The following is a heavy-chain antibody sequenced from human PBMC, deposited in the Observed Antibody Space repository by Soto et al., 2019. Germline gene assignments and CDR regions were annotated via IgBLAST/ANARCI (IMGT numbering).Heavy chain of an antibody. CDR2: INSDGSST. Sequence: GGSLRLSCAASGFTFSSYWMHWVRQAPGKGLVWVSRINSDGSSTSYADSVKGRFTISRDNAKNTLYLQMNSLRAEDTAVYYCARSLDFEWLLSRPGMDVWGQGTTVTVSS. CDR1: GFTFSSYW. J-gene: IGHJ6*02. D-gene: IGHD3-9*01. V-gene: IGHV3-74*01. CDR3: ARSLDFEWLLSRPGMDV.